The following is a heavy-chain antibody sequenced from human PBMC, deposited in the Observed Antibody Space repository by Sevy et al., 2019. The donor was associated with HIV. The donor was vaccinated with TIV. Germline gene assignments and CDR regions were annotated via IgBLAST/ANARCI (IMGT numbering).Heavy chain of an antibody. CDR2: MNPNSGNT. CDR3: ARAVVYCSSTSCYAYYGMDV. CDR1: GYTFTSYD. Sequence: ASVKVSCKASGYTFTSYDINWVRQATGQGLEWMGWMNPNSGNTGYAQKFQGRVTMTRNTSISTAYMELSSLRSEDTAVNYCARAVVYCSSTSCYAYYGMDVWGQGTTVTVSS. J-gene: IGHJ6*02. V-gene: IGHV1-8*01. D-gene: IGHD2-2*01.